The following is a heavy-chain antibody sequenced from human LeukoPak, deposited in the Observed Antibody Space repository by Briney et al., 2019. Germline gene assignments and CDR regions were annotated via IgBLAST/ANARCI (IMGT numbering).Heavy chain of an antibody. Sequence: SETLSLTCTVSGGSIRSYYWSWIRQPPGMGLEWIGYLYYSGSTNYNPSLKSRVTISVDTSKNQFSLKLSSVTAADTAVYYCARVVAAATYYFDYWGQGTLVTVSS. J-gene: IGHJ4*02. CDR3: ARVVAAATYYFDY. CDR1: GGSIRSYY. CDR2: LYYSGST. D-gene: IGHD6-13*01. V-gene: IGHV4-59*01.